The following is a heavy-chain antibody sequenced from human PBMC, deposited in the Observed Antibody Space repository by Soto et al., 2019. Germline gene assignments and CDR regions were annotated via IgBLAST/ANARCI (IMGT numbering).Heavy chain of an antibody. Sequence: GASVKVSCKASGYTFTSYYMHWVRQAPGQGLEWMGIINPSGGSTSYAQKFQGRVTMTRDTSTSTVYMELSSLRSEDTAVYYCAREGGTVVTDYYHYVMDFWGQGSTVIVSS. V-gene: IGHV1-46*01. CDR1: GYTFTSYY. D-gene: IGHD2-15*01. CDR3: AREGGTVVTDYYHYVMDF. CDR2: INPSGGST. J-gene: IGHJ6*02.